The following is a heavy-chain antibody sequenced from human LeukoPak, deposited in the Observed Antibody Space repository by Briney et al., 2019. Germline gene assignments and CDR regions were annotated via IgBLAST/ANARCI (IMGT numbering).Heavy chain of an antibody. CDR3: TTDLRYFDRTGFAFDV. Sequence: PGGSLRLSCAASGFTFSNAWMSWVRQAPGKGLEWVGRITSKTDGGATDYVAPVKGRFTISRDDAKNTLYLQMNSLKTDDTAVYYCTTDLRYFDRTGFAFDVWGQGTLVTVSS. CDR2: ITSKTDGGAT. J-gene: IGHJ3*01. V-gene: IGHV3-15*01. CDR1: GFTFSNAW. D-gene: IGHD3-9*01.